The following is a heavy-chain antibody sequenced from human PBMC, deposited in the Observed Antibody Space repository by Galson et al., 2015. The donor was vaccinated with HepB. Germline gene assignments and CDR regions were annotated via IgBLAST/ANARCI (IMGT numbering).Heavy chain of an antibody. D-gene: IGHD3-3*01. CDR2: TYYRSKWYN. CDR3: AREGDFWSGHYYYGMDV. Sequence: CAISGDSVSSNSAAWNWIRQSPSRGLEWLGRTYYRSKWYNDYAVSVKSRITINPDTSKNQFSLQLNSVTPEDTAVYYCAREGDFWSGHYYYGMDVWGQGTTVTVSS. CDR1: GDSVSSNSAA. J-gene: IGHJ6*02. V-gene: IGHV6-1*01.